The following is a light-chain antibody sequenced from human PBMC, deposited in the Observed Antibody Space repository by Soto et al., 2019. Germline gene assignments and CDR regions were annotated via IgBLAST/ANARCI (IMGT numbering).Light chain of an antibody. J-gene: IGKJ1*01. CDR3: QQYSSYWA. Sequence: DIQMTQSPSTLSASAGDRVTITCRASQSISKWLVWYQQKPGKAPKLLISAASNLQSGVPSRFSGSGSGTEFTLTINILHPDDSATYYCQQYSSYWAFGQGTKVEI. V-gene: IGKV1-5*01. CDR2: AAS. CDR1: QSISKW.